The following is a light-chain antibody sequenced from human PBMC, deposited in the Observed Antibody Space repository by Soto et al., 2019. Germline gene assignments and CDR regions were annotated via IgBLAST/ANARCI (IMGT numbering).Light chain of an antibody. Sequence: DIQMTQSPASLSASVGDRVTITCRASQPISNYVAWYRQKPWQLPNLLIYAASTLQSGVPSRFSGSGSGTDFALTLSSLQPDDVATYYCPKYNSAPFTFGPGTKVHIK. CDR3: PKYNSAPFT. CDR2: AAS. CDR1: QPISNY. V-gene: IGKV1-27*01. J-gene: IGKJ3*01.